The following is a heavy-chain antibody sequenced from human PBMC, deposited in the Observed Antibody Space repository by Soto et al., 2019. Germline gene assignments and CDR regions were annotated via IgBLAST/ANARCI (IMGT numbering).Heavy chain of an antibody. CDR1: GGTFSSYA. J-gene: IGHJ6*02. CDR2: IIPIFGTA. V-gene: IGHV1-69*13. CDR3: ARDRTQEYSNQYYYYYYGMDV. D-gene: IGHD4-4*01. Sequence: ASVKVSCKASGGTFSSYAISWVRQAPGQGLEWMGGIIPIFGTANYAQKFQGRVTITADESTSTAYMELSSLRSEDTAVYYCARDRTQEYSNQYYYYYYGMDVWGQGTTVTVSS.